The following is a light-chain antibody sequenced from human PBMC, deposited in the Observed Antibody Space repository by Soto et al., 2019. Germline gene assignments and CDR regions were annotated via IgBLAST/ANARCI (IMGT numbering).Light chain of an antibody. Sequence: EIVLTQSPDTLSLSPGERATLSCRASQSVSSSYLAWYQQKPGQAPRHLIYGASSRATGNPDRFSGSGSGTDFTLTMSRLEPEDFAVYFCQQYGGSMYTFGQGTKLEFK. J-gene: IGKJ2*01. CDR3: QQYGGSMYT. CDR1: QSVSSSY. V-gene: IGKV3-20*01. CDR2: GAS.